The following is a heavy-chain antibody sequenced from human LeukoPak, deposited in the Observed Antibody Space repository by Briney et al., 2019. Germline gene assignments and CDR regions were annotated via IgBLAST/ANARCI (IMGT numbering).Heavy chain of an antibody. V-gene: IGHV4-59*01. CDR3: ARKTGVYGPGAFDI. D-gene: IGHD3-10*01. J-gene: IGHJ3*02. Sequence: SETLSLTCTVSGGSISSYYWSWIRQPPGKGLEWIGYIYYSGSTNYNPSLKSRVTISVDTSKNQFSLKLSSVTAADTAVYYCARKTGVYGPGAFDIWGQGTMVTVSS. CDR1: GGSISSYY. CDR2: IYYSGST.